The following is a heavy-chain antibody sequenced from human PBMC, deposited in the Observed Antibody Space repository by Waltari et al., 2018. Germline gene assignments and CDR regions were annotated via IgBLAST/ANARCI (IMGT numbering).Heavy chain of an antibody. Sequence: QVQLVQSGAEVKKPGSSVKVSCKASGGPFSSYAISWVPQATGQGLEWMGGIIPIFGTANYAQKFQGRVTITADESTSTAYMELSSLRSEDTAVYYCARANDPGYCSGGSCFDYWGQGTLVTVSS. V-gene: IGHV1-69*12. CDR2: IIPIFGTA. J-gene: IGHJ4*02. D-gene: IGHD2-15*01. CDR1: GGPFSSYA. CDR3: ARANDPGYCSGGSCFDY.